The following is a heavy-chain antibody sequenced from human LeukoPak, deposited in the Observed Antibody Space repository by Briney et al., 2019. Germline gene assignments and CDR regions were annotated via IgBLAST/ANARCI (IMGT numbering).Heavy chain of an antibody. J-gene: IGHJ4*02. CDR1: GYTFTSYG. CDR2: ISAYNGNT. CDR3: ARDLKRTVGATTASDY. V-gene: IGHV1-18*01. Sequence: GASVKVSCKASGYTFTSYGISWVRQAPGQGLKWMGWISAYNGNTNYAQKFQGRVTMTTDTSTSTGYMELRILRSDDTAVYYCARDLKRTVGATTASDYWGQGTLVTVSS. D-gene: IGHD1-26*01.